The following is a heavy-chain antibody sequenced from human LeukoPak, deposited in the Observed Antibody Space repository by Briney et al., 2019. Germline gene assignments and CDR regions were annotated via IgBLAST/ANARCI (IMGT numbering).Heavy chain of an antibody. D-gene: IGHD3-16*01. CDR2: VYHSGST. CDR3: ARVGGAFDI. Sequence: SDTVSLPCTVSGYPFSTGNYWGWIRHPPGKGLELIGCVYHSGSTYYNPSLKSRVTISVDTTKNQFSLRLSSVIAADTAKYYCARVGGAFDICGQGTTVTVSS. J-gene: IGHJ3*02. V-gene: IGHV4-38-2*02. CDR1: GYPFSTGNY.